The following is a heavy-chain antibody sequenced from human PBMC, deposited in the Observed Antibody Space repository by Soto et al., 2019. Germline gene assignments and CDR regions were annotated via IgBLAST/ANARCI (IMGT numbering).Heavy chain of an antibody. D-gene: IGHD3-10*01. CDR1: GFTFSSYA. CDR3: AKDEEAMVRVSSFDY. J-gene: IGHJ4*02. CDR2: ISGSGGST. V-gene: IGHV3-23*01. Sequence: GGSLRLSCAASGFTFSSYAMSWVRQAPGKGLEWVSAISGSGGSTYYADSVKGRFTISRDNSKNTLYLQMNSLRAEDTAVYYCAKDEEAMVRVSSFDYWGQGTLVTVSS.